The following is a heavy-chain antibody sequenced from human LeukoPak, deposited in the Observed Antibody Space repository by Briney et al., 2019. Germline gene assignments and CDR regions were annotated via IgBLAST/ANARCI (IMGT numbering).Heavy chain of an antibody. D-gene: IGHD3-10*01. V-gene: IGHV3-7*01. J-gene: IGHJ4*02. CDR1: GFTFTTYW. CDR3: AKDSKRWKTYYYEAGSYYFDY. CDR2: IKQDGTEK. Sequence: GGSLRLSCAASGFTFTTYWMSWVRQAPGKGLEWVANIKQDGTEKYYVDSVKGRFTISRDDAKNSLYLQMNSLRSDDTAVYYCAKDSKRWKTYYYEAGSYYFDYWGQGTRVTVSS.